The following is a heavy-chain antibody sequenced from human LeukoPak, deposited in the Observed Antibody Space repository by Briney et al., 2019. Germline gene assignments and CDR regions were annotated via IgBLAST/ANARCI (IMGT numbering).Heavy chain of an antibody. J-gene: IGHJ2*01. CDR3: ARDRGRRMWYFDL. CDR1: GFTFSTYN. Sequence: GSLRLSCAASGFTFSTYNMNWVRQAPGKGLEWIGSIYYSGSTYYNPSLKSRVTISVDTSKNQFSLKLSSVTAADTAVYYCARDRGRRMWYFDLWGRGTLVTVSS. D-gene: IGHD2-15*01. CDR2: IYYSGST. V-gene: IGHV4-39*07.